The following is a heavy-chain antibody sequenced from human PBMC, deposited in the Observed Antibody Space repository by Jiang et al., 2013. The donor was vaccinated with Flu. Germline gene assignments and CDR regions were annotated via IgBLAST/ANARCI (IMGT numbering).Heavy chain of an antibody. CDR2: INTSGDDT. CDR3: ANSHLSGSYYRDNYYYYGMDV. D-gene: IGHD1-26*01. CDR1: GFTFSSYA. Sequence: VQLLESGGGLVQPGESLRLSCAASGFTFSSYAMTWVRQAPGKGLEWVSTINTSGDDTYYADSVKGRFTISRDNSRSTLYLQMNSLRAEDTAVYYCANSHLSGSYYRDNYYYYGMDVWGQGTTVTVS. V-gene: IGHV3-23*01. J-gene: IGHJ6*02.